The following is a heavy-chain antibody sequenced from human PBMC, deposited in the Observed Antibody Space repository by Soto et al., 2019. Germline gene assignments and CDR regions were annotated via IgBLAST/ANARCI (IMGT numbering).Heavy chain of an antibody. CDR1: GFTFSAYA. CDR2: VNSDGSST. J-gene: IGHJ4*02. CDR3: ARDSPDCPLDY. V-gene: IGHV3-74*01. Sequence: GGSLRLSCAASGFTFSAYAMHWVRQAPGKGLVWVSRVNSDGSSTSYADSVKGRFTISRDNAKNTLYLQMNSLRAEDTAVYYCARDSPDCPLDYWGQGTLVTVSS. D-gene: IGHD2-21*02.